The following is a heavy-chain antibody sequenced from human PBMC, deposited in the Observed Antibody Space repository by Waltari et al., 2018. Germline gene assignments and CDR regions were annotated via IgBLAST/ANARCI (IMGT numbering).Heavy chain of an antibody. V-gene: IGHV4-38-2*01. D-gene: IGHD6-6*01. CDR1: GYSISSGYY. CDR2: IYHSGST. CDR3: ARVLARAAPDY. J-gene: IGHJ4*02. Sequence: VPLQASGPGLVTPSETLSLTCAVSGYSISSGYYWGWIRQPPGKGLEWIGSIYHSGSTYYNPSLKSRVTISVDTSKNQFSRKLSSVTAADTAVYYCARVLARAAPDYWGQGTLVTVSS.